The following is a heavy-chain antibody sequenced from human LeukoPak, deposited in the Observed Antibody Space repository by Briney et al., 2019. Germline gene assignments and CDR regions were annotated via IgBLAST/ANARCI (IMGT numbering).Heavy chain of an antibody. CDR2: INSDGSST. D-gene: IGHD6-13*01. J-gene: IGHJ4*02. CDR1: GFTFSSYY. V-gene: IGHV3-74*01. CDR3: ARVSASSSWFIDY. Sequence: GGSLRLSCAASGFTFSSYYMHWVRQAPGKGLVWVSCINSDGSSTTYADSVKGRFTISRDNAKNTLYLQMNSLRAEDTAVYYCARVSASSSWFIDYWGQGTLVTVSS.